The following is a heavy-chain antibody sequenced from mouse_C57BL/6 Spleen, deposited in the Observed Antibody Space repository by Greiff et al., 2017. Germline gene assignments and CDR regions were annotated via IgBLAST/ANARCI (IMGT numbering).Heavy chain of an antibody. Sequence: VQLQQSGAELVKPGASVKISCKASGYAFSSYWMNWVKQRPGKGLEWIGQIYPGDGDTNYNGKFKGKATLTADKSSSTAYMQLSSLTSEDSAVYFCARGTYGSGLYWYFDVWGTGTTVTVSS. CDR1: GYAFSSYW. D-gene: IGHD1-1*01. CDR3: ARGTYGSGLYWYFDV. J-gene: IGHJ1*03. V-gene: IGHV1-80*01. CDR2: IYPGDGDT.